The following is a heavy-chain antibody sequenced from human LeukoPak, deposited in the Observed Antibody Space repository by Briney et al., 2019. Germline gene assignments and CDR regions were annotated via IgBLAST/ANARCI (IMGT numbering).Heavy chain of an antibody. CDR3: ARERGRGRDSPWFDY. CDR2: IYSDGST. CDR1: GFIVSGDF. V-gene: IGHV3-53*01. D-gene: IGHD1-26*01. Sequence: GGTLRLSCAASGFIVSGDFMSWVRQAPGKGLEWVSVIYSDGSTYYADSVKGRFTISRDNSKNTLDLQMTSLRAEDTAVYYCARERGRGRDSPWFDYWGQGTLVTVSS. J-gene: IGHJ4*02.